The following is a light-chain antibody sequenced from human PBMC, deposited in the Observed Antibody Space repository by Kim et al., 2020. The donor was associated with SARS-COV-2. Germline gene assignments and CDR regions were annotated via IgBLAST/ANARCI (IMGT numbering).Light chain of an antibody. J-gene: IGKJ1*01. Sequence: IVLTQSPGILSLSPGEGATLSCRASQSVWRNYIAWYQQKVGQPPRLLIYGASTRATGIPDRFSATGSGTDFTLTVSRLEPEDFAVYYCQQYGSSPWTFGQGTKVDIK. V-gene: IGKV3-20*01. CDR1: QSVWRNY. CDR2: GAS. CDR3: QQYGSSPWT.